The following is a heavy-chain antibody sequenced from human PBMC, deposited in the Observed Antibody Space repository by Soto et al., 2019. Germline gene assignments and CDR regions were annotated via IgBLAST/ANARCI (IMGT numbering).Heavy chain of an antibody. CDR3: ARSGLLEMGTTHQFYGMDI. Sequence: PSETLSLTCTVSGGSISSGGYYWSWIRQHPGKGLEWIGYIYYSGSTYYNPSLKSRVTISVDTSTNQFSLKLSSVTAADTAVYYFARSGLLEMGTTHQFYGMDIWGQGATVEVSS. CDR2: IYYSGST. D-gene: IGHD1-1*01. J-gene: IGHJ6*01. V-gene: IGHV4-31*03. CDR1: GGSISSGGYY.